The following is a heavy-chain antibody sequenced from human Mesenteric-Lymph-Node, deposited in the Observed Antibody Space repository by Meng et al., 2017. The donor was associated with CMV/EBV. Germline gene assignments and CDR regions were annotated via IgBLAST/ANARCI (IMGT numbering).Heavy chain of an antibody. D-gene: IGHD3-3*01. J-gene: IGHJ5*02. V-gene: IGHV3-23*01. CDR3: AKDPIRFLEYSNTRWFDP. CDR2: ISGSGGST. CDR1: GFTFSSYA. Sequence: GESLKISCAASGFTFSSYAMSWVRQAPGKGLEWVSAISGSGGSTYYADSVKGRFTISRDNSKNTLYLHMNSLRAEDTAVYFCAKDPIRFLEYSNTRWFDPWGQGTLVTVSS.